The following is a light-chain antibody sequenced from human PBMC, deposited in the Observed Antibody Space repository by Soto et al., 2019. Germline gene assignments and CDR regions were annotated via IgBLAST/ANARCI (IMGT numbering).Light chain of an antibody. CDR2: KAS. CDR3: QHYNTYPWT. V-gene: IGKV1-5*03. CDR1: QSISSW. J-gene: IGKJ5*01. Sequence: DIQMTQSHSTLSASVGDRVTITCRASQSISSWLAWYQQKPGKAPNLLIYKASHLENGVPSRFSGSGSGTEFTLTISSLQPGDFATYYCQHYNTYPWTFGQGTRLEIK.